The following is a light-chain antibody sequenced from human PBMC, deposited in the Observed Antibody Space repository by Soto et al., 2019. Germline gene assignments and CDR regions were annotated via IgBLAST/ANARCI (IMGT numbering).Light chain of an antibody. J-gene: IGLJ3*02. Sequence: QSVLTQPRSVSGSPGQSATISCTGTSSDVGNYNYDSWYQQHPGKAPKVMIYDVNKWPSGVPDRFSGSKSGNTASLTISGLQAEDDADYYCCSYAGSYTWVFGEGTKLTVL. CDR1: SSDVGNYNY. CDR3: CSYAGSYTWV. V-gene: IGLV2-11*01. CDR2: DVN.